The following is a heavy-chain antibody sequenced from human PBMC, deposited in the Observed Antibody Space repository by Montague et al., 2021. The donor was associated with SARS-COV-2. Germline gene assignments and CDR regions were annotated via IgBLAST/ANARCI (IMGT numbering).Heavy chain of an antibody. D-gene: IGHD3-22*01. J-gene: IGHJ5*02. CDR3: ARFPYYYDNWFDP. CDR2: IYYSGST. CDR1: GGSISSGDYY. V-gene: IGHV4-30-4*01. Sequence: TLSLTCTVSGGSISSGDYYWIWIRQPPGKGLEWIGYIYYSGSTYYNPSLKSRVTISVDTSKNQFSLKLSSATAADTAVYYCARFPYYYDNWFDPWGQGTLVTVSS.